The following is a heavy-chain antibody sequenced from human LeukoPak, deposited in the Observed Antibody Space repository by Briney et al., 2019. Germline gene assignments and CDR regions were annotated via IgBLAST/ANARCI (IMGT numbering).Heavy chain of an antibody. J-gene: IGHJ6*02. V-gene: IGHV4-4*02. CDR1: GDSISSSNW. CDR2: VHHTGST. Sequence: ASETLSLTCAVSGDSISSSNWWSWVRQPPGEGLEWIGEVHHTGSTNYSPSLKSRVSMSVDKSKNQFSLKLNSVTAADTAVYYCCRVYYYYGMDVWSQGTTVTVSS. CDR3: CRVYYYYGMDV.